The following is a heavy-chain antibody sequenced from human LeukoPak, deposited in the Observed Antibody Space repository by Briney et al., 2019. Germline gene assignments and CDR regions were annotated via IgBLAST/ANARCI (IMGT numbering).Heavy chain of an antibody. CDR2: MNPNSGNT. J-gene: IGHJ6*03. CDR3: ARGRSIAARGDYYMDV. V-gene: IGHV1-8*03. CDR1: GYTFTSYD. Sequence: ASVKASCKASGYTFTSYDINWVRQATGQGLEWMGWMNPNSGNTGYAQKFQGRVTITRNTSISTAYMELSSLRSEDTAVYYCARGRSIAARGDYYMDVWGKGTTVTVSS. D-gene: IGHD6-6*01.